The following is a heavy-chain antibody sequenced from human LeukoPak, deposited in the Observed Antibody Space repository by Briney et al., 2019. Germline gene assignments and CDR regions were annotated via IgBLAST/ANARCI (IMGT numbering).Heavy chain of an antibody. V-gene: IGHV3-9*01. D-gene: IGHD3-9*01. CDR3: AKDRELRYFDWFGYFDY. Sequence: PGGSLRLSCAASGFTFDDYAMHWVRQAPGKGLEWVSGISWNSGSIGYADSVKGRFTISRDNAKNSLYLQMNSLRAEDTALYYCAKDRELRYFDWFGYFDYWGQGTLVTVSS. J-gene: IGHJ4*02. CDR2: ISWNSGSI. CDR1: GFTFDDYA.